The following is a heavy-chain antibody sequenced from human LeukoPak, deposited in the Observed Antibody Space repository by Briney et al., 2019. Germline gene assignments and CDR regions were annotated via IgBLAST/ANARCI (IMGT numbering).Heavy chain of an antibody. Sequence: SETLSLTCAVYGGSFSGYYWSWIRQPPGKGLEWIGEINHSGSTNYNPSLKSRVTISVDTSKNQFSLKLSSVTAADTAVYYCARSGGYSSPQNYWGQGTLVTVSS. CDR3: ARSGGYSSPQNY. CDR1: GGSFSGYY. CDR2: INHSGST. J-gene: IGHJ4*02. V-gene: IGHV4-34*01. D-gene: IGHD6-19*01.